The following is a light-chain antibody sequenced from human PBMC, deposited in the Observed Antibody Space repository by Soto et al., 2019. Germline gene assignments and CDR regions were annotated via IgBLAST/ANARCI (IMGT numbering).Light chain of an antibody. CDR3: SSYTSSSTRVV. J-gene: IGLJ2*01. CDR1: SSDVGGYHY. Sequence: ALTQPASVSGSPGQSITISCTGTSSDVGGYHYVSWYQQHPGKAPKLMIYDVSNRPSGVSNRFSGSKSGNTASLTISGLQAEDEADYYCSSYTSSSTRVVFGGGSKLTVL. CDR2: DVS. V-gene: IGLV2-14*01.